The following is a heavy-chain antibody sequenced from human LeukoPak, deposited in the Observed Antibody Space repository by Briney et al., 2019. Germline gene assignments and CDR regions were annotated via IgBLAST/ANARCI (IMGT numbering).Heavy chain of an antibody. CDR1: GFTVRRNY. V-gene: IGHV3-66*01. J-gene: IGHJ4*02. Sequence: GGSLRLSCAASGFTVRRNYMSWVRQAPGKGLEWVSGFYSGGSTYYADSVKGRFNISRDNSKNTLYLQMDSLRAEDTAVYYCARDLYYDSSSYYPGDYWGQGTLVTVSS. CDR2: FYSGGST. D-gene: IGHD3-22*01. CDR3: ARDLYYDSSSYYPGDY.